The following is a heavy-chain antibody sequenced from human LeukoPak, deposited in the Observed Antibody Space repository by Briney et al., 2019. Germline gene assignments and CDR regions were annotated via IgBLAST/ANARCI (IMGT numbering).Heavy chain of an antibody. CDR2: IYYSGST. J-gene: IGHJ5*02. V-gene: IGHV4-59*01. D-gene: IGHD3-16*01. CDR1: GGSISSYY. Sequence: ASETLSLTCTVSGGSISSYYWSWLRQPPGKGLEWIGYIYYSGSTNYNPSLESRVTISVDTSKYQFSLNLRSVTAADTAVHYCARLGLTGFDPWGQGTLVTVSS. CDR3: ARLGLTGFDP.